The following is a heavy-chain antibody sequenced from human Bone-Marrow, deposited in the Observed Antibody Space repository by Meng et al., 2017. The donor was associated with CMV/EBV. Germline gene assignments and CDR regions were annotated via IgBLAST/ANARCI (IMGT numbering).Heavy chain of an antibody. CDR2: INPIIGTT. J-gene: IGHJ6*01. D-gene: IGHD1-14*01. CDR3: ARGGKALRGYYYHMDV. CDR1: GDTFTSYA. V-gene: IGHV1-69*05. Sequence: SVKVSCKASGDTFTSYAISWVRQAPGQGLEWMGGINPIIGTTNYAQKFQGRVTMTTDTSTSTAYMELCSLRSEDTAVFYCARGGKALRGYYYHMDVWGQGTTVTVSS.